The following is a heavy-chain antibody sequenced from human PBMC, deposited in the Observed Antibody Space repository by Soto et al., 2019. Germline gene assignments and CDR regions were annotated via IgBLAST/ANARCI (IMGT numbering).Heavy chain of an antibody. CDR2: INPNSGGT. CDR1: GYTFTGYY. D-gene: IGHD3-3*01. CDR3: ARTYYDFWSGYPGAFDI. V-gene: IGHV1-2*04. Sequence: QVPLVQSGAEVKKPGASVKVSCKASGYTFTGYYMHWVRQAPGQGLEWMGWINPNSGGTNYAQKFQGWVTMTRDTSISTAYMELSRLRSDDTAVYYCARTYYDFWSGYPGAFDIWGQGTMVTVSS. J-gene: IGHJ3*02.